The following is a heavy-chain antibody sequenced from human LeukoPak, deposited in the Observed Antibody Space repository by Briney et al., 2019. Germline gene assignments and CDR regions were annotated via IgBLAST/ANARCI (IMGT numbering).Heavy chain of an antibody. J-gene: IGHJ6*02. V-gene: IGHV4-4*07. D-gene: IGHD2-2*01. CDR1: GGSISSYY. CDR2: IYASGNT. Sequence: SETLSLTCTVSGGSISSYYWSWIRQPAGKGLEWIGRIYASGNTNYNPSLKSRVTISVDTSKNQFSLKLSSVTAADTAVYYCARDHPVVPAPSYYYYYGMDVWGQGTTVTVSS. CDR3: ARDHPVVPAPSYYYYYGMDV.